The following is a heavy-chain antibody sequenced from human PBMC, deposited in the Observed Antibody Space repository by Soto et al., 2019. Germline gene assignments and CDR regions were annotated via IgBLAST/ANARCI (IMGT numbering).Heavy chain of an antibody. V-gene: IGHV3-23*01. J-gene: IGHJ3*02. CDR1: GFTFSSYA. CDR2: ISGSGGST. D-gene: IGHD5-18*01. Sequence: EVQLLESGGGLVQPGGSLRLSCAASGFTFSSYAMSWVRQAPGKGLEWVSGISGSGGSTYYADSVKGRFTISRDNSKNTLYPQMNSLRAEDTAVHYGAKGFEGSWIQLWLPGAFDIWGQGTMVTGSS. CDR3: AKGFEGSWIQLWLPGAFDI.